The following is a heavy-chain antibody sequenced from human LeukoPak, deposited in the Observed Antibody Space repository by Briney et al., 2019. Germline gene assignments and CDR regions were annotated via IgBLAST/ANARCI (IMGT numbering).Heavy chain of an antibody. Sequence: GGSLRLSCAASGFTFSSYSMNWVRQAPGKGLEWVSYISSSSRTIYCADSVKGRFTISRDNAKNSLYLQMNSLRAEDTAVYYCARDAGATRYFDYWGQGTLVTVSS. CDR3: ARDAGATRYFDY. V-gene: IGHV3-48*04. CDR2: ISSSSRTI. CDR1: GFTFSSYS. J-gene: IGHJ4*02. D-gene: IGHD1-26*01.